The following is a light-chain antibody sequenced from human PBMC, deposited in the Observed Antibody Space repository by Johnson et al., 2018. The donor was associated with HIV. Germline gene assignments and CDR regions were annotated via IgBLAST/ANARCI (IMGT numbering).Light chain of an antibody. V-gene: IGLV1-51*02. CDR2: ENN. CDR3: GTWDSSLSALV. J-gene: IGLJ1*01. CDR1: SSNIGNNY. Sequence: QSLLTQPPSVSAAPGQKVTISCSGSSSNIGNNYVSWYQQLPGTAPKLLIYENNKRPSGIPDRFSGSKSGTSATLGITGLQTGDEADYYCGTWDSSLSALVFGTGTKVTAL.